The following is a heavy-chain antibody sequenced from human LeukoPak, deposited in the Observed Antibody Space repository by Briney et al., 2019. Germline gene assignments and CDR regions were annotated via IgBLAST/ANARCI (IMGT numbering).Heavy chain of an antibody. J-gene: IGHJ4*02. CDR2: ISGGGGNT. V-gene: IGHV3-23*01. CDR3: AKDLMRGRSY. CDR1: GFTSTSYA. D-gene: IGHD1-26*01. Sequence: GGSLRLSSAASGFTSTSYAMGWVRPAPRKGRGWVSAISGGGGNTNYPVSVKGRFTVSTDNSNNTLYLQVNRLRAEDTAIYYCAKDLMRGRSYWGRGRLVTVS.